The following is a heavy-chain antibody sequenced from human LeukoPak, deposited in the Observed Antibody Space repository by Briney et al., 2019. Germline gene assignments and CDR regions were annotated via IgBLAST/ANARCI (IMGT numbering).Heavy chain of an antibody. CDR3: ARVRRGYCSSTSCYSAFDI. Sequence: VASVTVSCKASGYTFTSYYMHWVRQAPGQGLEWMGIINPSGGSTSYAQKFQGRVTMTRDMSTSTVYMELSSLRSEDTAVYYCARVRRGYCSSTSCYSAFDIWGQGTMVTVSS. V-gene: IGHV1-46*01. D-gene: IGHD2-2*01. CDR2: INPSGGST. J-gene: IGHJ3*02. CDR1: GYTFTSYY.